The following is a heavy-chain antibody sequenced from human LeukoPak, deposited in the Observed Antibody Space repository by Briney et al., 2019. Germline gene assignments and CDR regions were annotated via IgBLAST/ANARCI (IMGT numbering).Heavy chain of an antibody. CDR3: ARTTITMIVVAANYDINWFDP. Sequence: ASVKVSCKASGYTFTSYGISWVRQAPGQGLEWTGWISAYNGNTNYAQKLQGRVIMTTDTSTSTAYMELRSLRSDDTAVYYCARTTITMIVVAANYDINWFDPWGQGTLVTVSS. CDR1: GYTFTSYG. CDR2: ISAYNGNT. V-gene: IGHV1-18*01. D-gene: IGHD3-22*01. J-gene: IGHJ5*02.